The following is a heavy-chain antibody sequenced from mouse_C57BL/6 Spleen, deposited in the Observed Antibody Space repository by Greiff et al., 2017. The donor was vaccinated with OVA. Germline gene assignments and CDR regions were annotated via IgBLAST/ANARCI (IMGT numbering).Heavy chain of an antibody. CDR3: ARRENYYSNPWFAY. D-gene: IGHD2-5*01. V-gene: IGHV1-52*01. J-gene: IGHJ3*01. CDR2: IDPSDSET. Sequence: VQLQQPGAELVRPGSSVKLSCKASGYTFTSYWLHWVKQRPIQGLEWIGNIDPSDSETHYNPKFKDKATLTVDKSSSTAYMQLSSLTSEDSAVYYCARRENYYSNPWFAYWGQGTLVTVSA. CDR1: GYTFTSYW.